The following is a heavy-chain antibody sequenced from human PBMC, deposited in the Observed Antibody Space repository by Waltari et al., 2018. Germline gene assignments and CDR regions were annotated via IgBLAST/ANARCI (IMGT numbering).Heavy chain of an antibody. Sequence: QVQLQQWGAGLLKPSETLSLTCAVYGGSFSGYYWSWIRQPPGKGLGWIGEINHSGSTNYNPSLKSRVTISVDTSKNQFSLKLSSVTAADTAVYYCARGGAWYDFWSGYYTGDYYFDYWGQGTLVTVSS. CDR1: GGSFSGYY. J-gene: IGHJ4*02. V-gene: IGHV4-34*01. CDR2: INHSGST. CDR3: ARGGAWYDFWSGYYTGDYYFDY. D-gene: IGHD3-3*01.